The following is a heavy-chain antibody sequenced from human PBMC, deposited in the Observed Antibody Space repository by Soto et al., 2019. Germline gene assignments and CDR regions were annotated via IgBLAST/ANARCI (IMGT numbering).Heavy chain of an antibody. V-gene: IGHV1-18*01. D-gene: IGHD3-3*01. Sequence: ASVKVSCKASGYTFTSYGISWVRQAPGQGLEWMGWISAYNGNTNYAQKLQGRVTMTTDTSTSTAYMELRSLRSDDTAVYYCARGRNDFWSGYYSRGYYYYYMDVWGKGTTVTVSS. CDR3: ARGRNDFWSGYYSRGYYYYYMDV. CDR1: GYTFTSYG. CDR2: ISAYNGNT. J-gene: IGHJ6*03.